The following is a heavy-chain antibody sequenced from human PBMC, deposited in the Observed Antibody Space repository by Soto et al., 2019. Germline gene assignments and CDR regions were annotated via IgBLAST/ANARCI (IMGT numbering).Heavy chain of an antibody. D-gene: IGHD6-19*01. Sequence: QVQLQESGPGLVKPSQTLSLTCTVSGGSISSGGYYWSWIRQHPGKGLEWIGYIYCSGSTYYKPSLKSRVTIXGDRSXXQFSLKLSSVTAADTAVYSCASHSLYRSGWRTFDYWGQGTLVTVSS. V-gene: IGHV4-31*03. J-gene: IGHJ4*02. CDR3: ASHSLYRSGWRTFDY. CDR2: IYCSGST. CDR1: GGSISSGGYY.